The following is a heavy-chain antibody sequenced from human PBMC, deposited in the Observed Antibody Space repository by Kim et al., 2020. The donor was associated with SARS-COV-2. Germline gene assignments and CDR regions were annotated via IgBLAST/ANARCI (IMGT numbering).Heavy chain of an antibody. J-gene: IGHJ4*02. Sequence: GGSLRLSCAASGFTFSSYWMHWVRQAPGKGLVWVSRINSDGSSTSYADSVKGRFTISRDNAKNTLYLQMNSLRAEDTAVYYCATAHPHIAAARVWGQGTLVTVSS. V-gene: IGHV3-74*01. D-gene: IGHD6-13*01. CDR3: ATAHPHIAAARV. CDR1: GFTFSSYW. CDR2: INSDGSST.